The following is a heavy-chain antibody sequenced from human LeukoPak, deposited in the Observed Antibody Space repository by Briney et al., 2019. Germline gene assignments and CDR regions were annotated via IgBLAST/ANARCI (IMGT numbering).Heavy chain of an antibody. CDR3: ARGEGYHSSSWYFDY. CDR1: GFTFSSYA. V-gene: IGHV3-30-3*01. Sequence: GGSLRLSCAASGFTFSSYAMHWVRQAPGKGLEWVAVISYDGSNKYYADSVKGRFTISRDNSKNTLYLQMNSLRAEDTAVYYCARGEGYHSSSWYFDYWGQGTLVTVSS. CDR2: ISYDGSNK. J-gene: IGHJ4*02. D-gene: IGHD6-13*01.